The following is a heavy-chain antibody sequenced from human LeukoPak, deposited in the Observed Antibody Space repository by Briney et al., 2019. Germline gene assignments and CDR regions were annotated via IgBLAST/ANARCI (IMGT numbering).Heavy chain of an antibody. CDR3: AKKGPGLRTGFDY. J-gene: IGHJ4*02. CDR1: GFTFSSYA. CDR2: ITGSGGST. V-gene: IGHV3-23*01. D-gene: IGHD5-12*01. Sequence: GGSLRLSCAASGFTFSSYAMTWVRQAPGKGLEWVSTITGSGGSTYYADSVKGRFTISRDNSKNTLYLQMNSLRAEDTAVYYCAKKGPGLRTGFDYWGQGTLVTVSS.